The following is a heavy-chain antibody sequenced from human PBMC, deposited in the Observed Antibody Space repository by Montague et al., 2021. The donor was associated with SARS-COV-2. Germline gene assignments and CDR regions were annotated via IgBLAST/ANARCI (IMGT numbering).Heavy chain of an antibody. CDR2: IHRGGST. CDR1: GGSFSTYS. CDR3: ARLGDGVVPSPILGVGPYYSYYYMDV. D-gene: IGHD3-10*01. Sequence: SETLSLTCAVHGGSFSTYSWNWIRQPPGKGLEWIWEIHRGGSTNYNPSLKSRVTISADTSKNQFSLKLTSVAAADTAVYYCARLGDGVVPSPILGVGPYYSYYYMDVWGKGTTVTVSS. J-gene: IGHJ6*03. V-gene: IGHV4-34*01.